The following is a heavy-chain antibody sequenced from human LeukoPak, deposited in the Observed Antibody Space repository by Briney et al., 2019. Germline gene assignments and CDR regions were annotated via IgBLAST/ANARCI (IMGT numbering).Heavy chain of an antibody. CDR2: IYYSGST. Sequence: SETLSLTCTGSGGSISNYYWSWIRQPPGKGLEWIGYIYYSGSTNYNPSLKSRVTISVDTSKNQFSLKLRSVTAADTAVYYCAINPSYGQDFDYWGQGTLVIVSS. J-gene: IGHJ4*02. V-gene: IGHV4-59*01. D-gene: IGHD5-18*01. CDR3: AINPSYGQDFDY. CDR1: GGSISNYY.